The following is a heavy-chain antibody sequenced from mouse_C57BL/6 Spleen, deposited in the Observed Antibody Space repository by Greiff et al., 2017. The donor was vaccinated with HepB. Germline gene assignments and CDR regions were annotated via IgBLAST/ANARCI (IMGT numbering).Heavy chain of an antibody. V-gene: IGHV1-82*01. D-gene: IGHD1-1*01. J-gene: IGHJ2*01. CDR2: IYPGDGDT. CDR3: AREGYYGSRFHFDY. CDR1: GYAFSSSW. Sequence: VQLQQSGPELVKPGASVKISCKASGYAFSSSWMNWVKQRPGKGLEWIGRIYPGDGDTNYNGKFKGKATLTADKSSSTAYMQLSSLTSEDSAVYCCAREGYYGSRFHFDYWGQGTTLTVSS.